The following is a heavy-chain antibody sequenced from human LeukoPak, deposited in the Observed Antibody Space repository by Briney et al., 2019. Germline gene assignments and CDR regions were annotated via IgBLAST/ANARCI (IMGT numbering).Heavy chain of an antibody. CDR3: ARVAWPDSFDI. CDR2: ISSGSDNT. V-gene: IGHV3-23*01. CDR1: GFTFSSYA. Sequence: GGSLRLSCAASGFTFSSYAMGWVRQAPGKGLEWVSAISSGSDNTYYADSVKGRFTVSRDNSKNTLFLQINSLRAEDTAVYYCARVAWPDSFDIWGQGTMVTVSS. D-gene: IGHD5-24*01. J-gene: IGHJ3*02.